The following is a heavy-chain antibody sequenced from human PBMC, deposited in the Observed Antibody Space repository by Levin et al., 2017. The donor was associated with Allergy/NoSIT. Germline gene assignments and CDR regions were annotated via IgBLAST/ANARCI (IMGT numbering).Heavy chain of an antibody. Sequence: GGSLRLSCKASGYTFTSYYMHWVRQAPGQGLEWMGIINPSGGSTSYAQKFQGRVTMTRDTSTSTVYMELSSLRSEDTAVYYCARSIAAAGTMFGDDAFDIWGQGTMVTVSS. J-gene: IGHJ3*02. D-gene: IGHD6-13*01. CDR2: INPSGGST. CDR1: GYTFTSYY. V-gene: IGHV1-46*01. CDR3: ARSIAAAGTMFGDDAFDI.